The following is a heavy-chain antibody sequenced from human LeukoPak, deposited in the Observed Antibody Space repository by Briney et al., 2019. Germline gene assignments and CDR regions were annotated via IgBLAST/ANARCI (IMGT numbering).Heavy chain of an antibody. CDR1: GFTFSSYE. CDR2: ISSSGSTI. D-gene: IGHD3-22*01. J-gene: IGHJ4*02. V-gene: IGHV3-48*03. Sequence: GGSLRLSCAASGFTFSSYEMHWVRQAPGKGLEWVSYISSSGSTIYYADSVKGRFTISRDNAKNSLYLQMNSLRAEDTAVYYCAKDPETYYYDSSGDPDYWGQGTLVTASS. CDR3: AKDPETYYYDSSGDPDY.